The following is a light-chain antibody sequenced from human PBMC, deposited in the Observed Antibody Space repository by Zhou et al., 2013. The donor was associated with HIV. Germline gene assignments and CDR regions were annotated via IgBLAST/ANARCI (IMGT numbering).Light chain of an antibody. V-gene: IGKV1-5*03. J-gene: IGKJ1*01. Sequence: EIQMTQSPSTLSASVGDKINITCRASQTVSSWLAWFQQKPGAAPKLLIYHTSLLETGVPSRFSGHGSGTEFNLTISGLQPDDFATYYCQHYSGSSRAFGQGTKVEI. CDR2: HTS. CDR1: QTVSSW. CDR3: QHYSGSSRA.